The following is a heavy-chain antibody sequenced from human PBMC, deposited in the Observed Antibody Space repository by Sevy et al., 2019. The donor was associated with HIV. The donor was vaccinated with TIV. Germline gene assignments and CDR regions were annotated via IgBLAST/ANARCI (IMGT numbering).Heavy chain of an antibody. Sequence: ASVKVSCKASGYTFTSYYMHWVRQAPGQGLEWMGIINPSGGSTSYAQKFQGRVTMTRDTSTSTVYMELSSLRSEDAAVYYCARAIVVVRYFDYWGQGTLVTVSS. D-gene: IGHD3-22*01. V-gene: IGHV1-46*01. CDR3: ARAIVVVRYFDY. J-gene: IGHJ4*02. CDR2: INPSGGST. CDR1: GYTFTSYY.